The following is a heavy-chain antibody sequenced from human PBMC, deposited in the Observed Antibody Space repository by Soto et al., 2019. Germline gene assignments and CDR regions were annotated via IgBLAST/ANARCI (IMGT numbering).Heavy chain of an antibody. CDR1: GVTFSSYS. CDR2: ISGSGGST. CDR3: ARRSSGWYFDY. V-gene: IGHV3-23*01. D-gene: IGHD6-19*01. Sequence: EVQLLESGGGLVQPGGSLRLSCAASGVTFSSYSMSWVRQAPGKGLEWVSAISGSGGSTYYADSVKGRFTISRDNSKNTLYLQMNSLRAEDTAVYYCARRSSGWYFDYWGQGTLVTVSS. J-gene: IGHJ4*02.